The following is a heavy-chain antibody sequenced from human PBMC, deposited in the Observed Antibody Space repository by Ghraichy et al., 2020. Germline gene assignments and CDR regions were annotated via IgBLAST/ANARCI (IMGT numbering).Heavy chain of an antibody. CDR2: IAAAGGRT. Sequence: GGSLRLSCSASGFSFSTSEFHWVRQAPGKGLEYVSSIAAAGGRTHYADSVKGRFTISRDNSNKTVFLQMSSLRPEDTARYFCVKGPRVWFGELFYLRAFDFWGQGTLVFVSS. V-gene: IGHV3-64D*09. J-gene: IGHJ4*02. CDR3: VKGPRVWFGELFYLRAFDF. CDR1: GFSFSTSE. D-gene: IGHD3-10*01.